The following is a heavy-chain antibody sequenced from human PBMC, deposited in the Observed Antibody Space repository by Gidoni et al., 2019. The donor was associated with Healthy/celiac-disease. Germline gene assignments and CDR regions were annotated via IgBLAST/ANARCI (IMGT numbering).Heavy chain of an antibody. CDR3: ARGMLLYFDY. D-gene: IGHD2-15*01. CDR2: IYYSGST. V-gene: IGHV4-59*07. J-gene: IGHJ4*02. CDR1: GGSISRYY. Sequence: QVQLQESGPGLVKPSDTLSLTSTVSGGSISRYYWSWIRQPPGKGLEWIGYIYYSGSTTYNPSRKSRVTISVDTSKNQFSLKLSSVTAADTAVYYCARGMLLYFDYWGQGTLVTVSS.